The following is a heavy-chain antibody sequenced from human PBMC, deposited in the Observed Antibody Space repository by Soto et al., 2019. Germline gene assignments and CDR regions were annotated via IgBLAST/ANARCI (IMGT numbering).Heavy chain of an antibody. CDR2: IFYSGTT. CDR3: ARVQTTVTTYFFDY. Sequence: QVQLQESGPGLVKPSQTLSLTCTVSDGAITSPDHYWSWIRQLPGKGLEWIAYIFYSGTTYYSPSLQSRTSISTYTSKNQFSLKLSSVTAADTAVYYCARVQTTVTTYFFDYWGQGTLVTVSS. J-gene: IGHJ4*02. D-gene: IGHD4-17*01. CDR1: DGAITSPDHY. V-gene: IGHV4-31*03.